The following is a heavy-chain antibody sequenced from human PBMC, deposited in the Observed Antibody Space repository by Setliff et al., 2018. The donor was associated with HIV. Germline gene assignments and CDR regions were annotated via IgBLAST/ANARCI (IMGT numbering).Heavy chain of an antibody. Sequence: PGGSLRLSCAASGFTLSSNWMHWVRQAPGKGPVWVSRISNDGTNTSYADSVKGRFTISRDKGKNTLYLQMDSLRAEDTGVYYCAKVVTGTRNAMDVWGQGTTVTVSS. D-gene: IGHD2-21*02. V-gene: IGHV3-74*01. CDR3: AKVVTGTRNAMDV. CDR2: ISNDGTNT. CDR1: GFTLSSNW. J-gene: IGHJ6*02.